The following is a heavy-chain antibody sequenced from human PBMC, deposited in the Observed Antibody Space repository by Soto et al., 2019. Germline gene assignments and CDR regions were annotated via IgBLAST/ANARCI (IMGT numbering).Heavy chain of an antibody. V-gene: IGHV1-69*13. CDR3: ARDLEVVVLGVDHYYYYGMDV. CDR2: IIPIFETA. J-gene: IGHJ6*02. CDR1: GGTFSSFA. Sequence: GASVKVSCKTSGGTFSSFAMSWVRQAPGQGLEWMGGIIPIFETANYAQKFQGRVTITADEITGTAYMELWSLRSEDTGVYYCARDLEVVVLGVDHYYYYGMDVWGQGTTVTVSS. D-gene: IGHD2-15*01.